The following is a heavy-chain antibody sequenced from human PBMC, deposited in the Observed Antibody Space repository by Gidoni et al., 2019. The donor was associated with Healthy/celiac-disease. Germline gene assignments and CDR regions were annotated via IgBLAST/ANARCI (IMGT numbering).Heavy chain of an antibody. CDR1: GGSFSGYY. V-gene: IGHV4-34*01. CDR2: ITHSGST. J-gene: IGHJ5*02. CDR3: ARGADYGDYVYWFDP. Sequence: QVQLQQCGAGLLKPSETLSLTCAVYGGSFSGYYWSWIRQPPGKGLEWIGEITHSGSTNYNPSLKSRVTISVDTSKNQFSLKLSSVTAADTAVYYCARGADYGDYVYWFDPWGQGTLVTVSS. D-gene: IGHD4-17*01.